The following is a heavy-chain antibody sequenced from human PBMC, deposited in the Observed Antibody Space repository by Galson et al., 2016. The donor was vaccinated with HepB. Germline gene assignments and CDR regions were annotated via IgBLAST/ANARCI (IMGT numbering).Heavy chain of an antibody. CDR3: ARVQVMVAASYLFHP. V-gene: IGHV1-69*06. CDR1: GGTFSSYG. CDR2: IIPFFGTP. D-gene: IGHD2-15*01. Sequence: SVKVSCKASGGTFSSYGFGWVRQAPGQGLEWMGGIIPFFGTPNYAQSFQDRVTITADKSTSTLYMELSSLRSEDTAMYYCARVQVMVAASYLFHPWGQGTLVTVSS. J-gene: IGHJ5*02.